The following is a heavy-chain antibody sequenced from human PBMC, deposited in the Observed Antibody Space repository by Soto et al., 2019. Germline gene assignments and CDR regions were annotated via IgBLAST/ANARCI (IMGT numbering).Heavy chain of an antibody. Sequence: QVQRVQSGAEVKKPGASVKVSCKASGYTFTNYAISWVRQAPGQGLEWMGWISAYNGNTKYAQKLRCRVTMTTDTSRSTAYWQLRSLRSDDTVVYYCARDSPPVDYGGQGTLVTVSS. CDR2: ISAYNGNT. V-gene: IGHV1-18*01. CDR3: ARDSPPVDY. CDR1: GYTFTNYA. J-gene: IGHJ4*02.